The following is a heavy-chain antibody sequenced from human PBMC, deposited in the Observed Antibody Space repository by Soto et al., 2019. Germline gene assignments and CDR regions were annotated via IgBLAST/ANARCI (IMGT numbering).Heavy chain of an antibody. Sequence: SETLSLTCVVSNFSISSGYYWGWIRQPPGKGLEWIASIYRSGTTSYNPSLKSRVTISVDPSKNQFSLMLTAVTAADTAVYYCARTHSGSYYSVFNYWGRGSLVTVSS. CDR2: IYRSGTT. V-gene: IGHV4-38-2*01. J-gene: IGHJ4*02. CDR3: ARTHSGSYYSVFNY. D-gene: IGHD1-26*01. CDR1: NFSISSGYY.